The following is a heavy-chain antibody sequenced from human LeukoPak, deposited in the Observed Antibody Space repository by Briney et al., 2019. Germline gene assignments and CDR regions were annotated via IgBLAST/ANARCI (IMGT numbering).Heavy chain of an antibody. J-gene: IGHJ6*03. CDR3: ARDAPYYYYMDV. Sequence: SETLSLTCTVSGGSISSSSYFWGWIRQPPGKGLEWIGSIYYSGSTYYNPSLKSRVTMSVDTSKNQFSLKLSSVTAADTAVYYCARDAPYYYYMDVWGKGTTVTVSS. CDR1: GGSISSSSYF. V-gene: IGHV4-39*07. CDR2: IYYSGST.